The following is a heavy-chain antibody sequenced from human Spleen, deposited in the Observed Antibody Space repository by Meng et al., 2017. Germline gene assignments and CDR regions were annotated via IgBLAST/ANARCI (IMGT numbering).Heavy chain of an antibody. Sequence: SVKVSCKAPGGISSNYVIGWVRQAPGQGLEWMGGINGVFGTTNYAQKFQGRVTITTDESTSTVYMELTRLTSEDTAVYFCARDEDISAAGKLFGDYWGQGTLVTVSS. CDR2: INGVFGTT. CDR3: ARDEDISAAGKLFGDY. V-gene: IGHV1-69*05. D-gene: IGHD6-13*01. J-gene: IGHJ4*02. CDR1: GGISSNYV.